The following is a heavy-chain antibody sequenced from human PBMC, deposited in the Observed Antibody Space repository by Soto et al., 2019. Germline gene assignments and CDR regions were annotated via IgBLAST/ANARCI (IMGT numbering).Heavy chain of an antibody. J-gene: IGHJ4*02. V-gene: IGHV3-21*01. Sequence: SGGGLVKPGGSLRLSCAASGFTFSSHSMNWVRQAPGKGLEWVSSISSSSTYIYYADSVKGRFTISRDNAKNSLYLQMNSLRAEDTAVYYCASHPRDSSGYWYYFDYWGQGTLVTVSS. CDR3: ASHPRDSSGYWYYFDY. D-gene: IGHD3-22*01. CDR1: GFTFSSHS. CDR2: ISSSSTYI.